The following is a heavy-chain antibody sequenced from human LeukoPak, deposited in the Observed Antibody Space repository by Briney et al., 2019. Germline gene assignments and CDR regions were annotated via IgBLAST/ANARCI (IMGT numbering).Heavy chain of an antibody. CDR2: INYRGET. J-gene: IGHJ4*02. V-gene: IGHV4-59*02. Sequence: ASETLSLTCTVSGASASSSFWSWIRQSPGKGLEWIGYINYRGETSQNPSLESRVSMSVDTSKNQISLQLTSVSAADTAVYYCAREIGTITMVRGVITDWGQGTLVTVSS. D-gene: IGHD3-10*01. CDR1: GASASSSF. CDR3: AREIGTITMVRGVITD.